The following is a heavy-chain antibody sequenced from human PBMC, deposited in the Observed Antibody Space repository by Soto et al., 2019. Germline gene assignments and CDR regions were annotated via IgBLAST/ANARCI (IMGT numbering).Heavy chain of an antibody. V-gene: IGHV5-51*01. CDR1: GYSFTSYW. D-gene: IGHD1-1*01. Sequence: PGESLKISCKGSGYSFTSYWIGWVRQMSGRGLEWMGIVWPGDSETRYSPSFQGQVTISADKSISTAYLQWSSLKASDAAMYYCARGLNWKFDYWGQGTLVTVSS. CDR2: VWPGDSET. CDR3: ARGLNWKFDY. J-gene: IGHJ4*02.